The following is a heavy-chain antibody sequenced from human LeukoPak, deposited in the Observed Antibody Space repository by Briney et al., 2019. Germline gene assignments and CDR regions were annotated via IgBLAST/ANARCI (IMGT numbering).Heavy chain of an antibody. CDR2: IYTSGST. D-gene: IGHD2-15*01. CDR3: ARHFCSGGSCYAYFDY. Sequence: SETLSLTCTVSGGSISSYYWSWTRQPPGKGLEWIGYIYTSGSTNYNPSLKSRVTISVDTSKNQFSLKLSSVTAADTAVYYCARHFCSGGSCYAYFDYWGQGTLDTVSS. J-gene: IGHJ4*02. CDR1: GGSISSYY. V-gene: IGHV4-4*09.